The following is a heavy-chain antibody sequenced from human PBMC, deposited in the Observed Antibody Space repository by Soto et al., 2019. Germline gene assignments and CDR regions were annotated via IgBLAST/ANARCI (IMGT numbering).Heavy chain of an antibody. CDR2: ISTNGGST. D-gene: IGHD3-22*01. CDR3: VKGEYYYDGGAYYPFDY. V-gene: IGHV3-64D*06. Sequence: PVGSLRLSCSASGFTFSIYAMHWVRQAPGKGLEYVSTISTNGGSTYYADSVKGRFAISRDNSKNTVYLQMSSLRAEDTAVYYCVKGEYYYDGGAYYPFDYWGQGTLVTVSP. CDR1: GFTFSIYA. J-gene: IGHJ4*02.